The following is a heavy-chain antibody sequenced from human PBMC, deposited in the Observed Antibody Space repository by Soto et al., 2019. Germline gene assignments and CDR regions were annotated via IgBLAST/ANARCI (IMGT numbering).Heavy chain of an antibody. Sequence: QVQMVESGGGVVHPGRSLRLSCAASGFTFSSYAMHWVRQAPGKGLEWVAVISYDGSNKYYADSVKGRFTISRDNSKNTLYLQMNSLRAEDTAVYYCARVGSSSYYGMDVWGQGTTVTVSS. CDR3: ARVGSSSYYGMDV. J-gene: IGHJ6*02. CDR2: ISYDGSNK. D-gene: IGHD6-13*01. V-gene: IGHV3-30-3*01. CDR1: GFTFSSYA.